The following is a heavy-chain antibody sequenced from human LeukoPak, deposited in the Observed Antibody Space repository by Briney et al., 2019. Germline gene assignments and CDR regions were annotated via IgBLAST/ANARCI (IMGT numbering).Heavy chain of an antibody. CDR3: ARENWNYGYYFDY. CDR1: GFTFSSYA. V-gene: IGHV3-30*04. CDR2: ISYDGSNK. J-gene: IGHJ4*02. D-gene: IGHD1-7*01. Sequence: PGGSLRLSCAASGFTFSSYAMHWVRQAPGKGLEWVAVISYDGSNKYYADSVKGRFTISRDNSKNTLYLQMNSLRAEDTAVYYCARENWNYGYYFDYWGQGTLVTVSS.